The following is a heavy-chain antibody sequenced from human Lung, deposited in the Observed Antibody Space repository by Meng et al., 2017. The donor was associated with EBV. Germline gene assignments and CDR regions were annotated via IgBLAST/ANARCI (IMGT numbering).Heavy chain of an antibody. J-gene: IGHJ2*01. CDR1: GDSVSSSSAA. V-gene: IGHV6-1*01. Sequence: HLHQPGPGLVNPSPPLHPPCSISGDSVSSSSAAWTWIRQSPSRGLEWLGRTYYRSKWYNDYAVFVKSRITINPDTSKNQFSLQLNSVTPEDTAVYYCARGATSVFDLWGRGTLVTVSS. CDR3: ARGATSVFDL. CDR2: TYYRSKWYN.